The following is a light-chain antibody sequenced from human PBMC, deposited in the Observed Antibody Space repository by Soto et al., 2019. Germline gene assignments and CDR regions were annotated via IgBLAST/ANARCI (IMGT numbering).Light chain of an antibody. J-gene: IGKJ4*01. CDR2: DAS. CDR3: QQRSNWLT. Sequence: EIVLTQSPATLSLSPGERATLSCRASQSVSSYLAWYQQKPGQAPRLLIYDASNRATGIPARFSGSGSGTDFTLTISSLEPEDFAVYYCQQRSNWLTXGGGTKVDIK. V-gene: IGKV3-11*01. CDR1: QSVSSY.